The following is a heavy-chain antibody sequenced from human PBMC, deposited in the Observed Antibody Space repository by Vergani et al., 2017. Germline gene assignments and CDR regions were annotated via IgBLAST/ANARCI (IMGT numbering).Heavy chain of an antibody. V-gene: IGHV4-34*01. CDR1: GGSFSGYY. CDR2: INHSGST. Sequence: QVQLQQWGAGLLKPSETLSLTCAVYGGSFSGYYWSWIRQPPGKGLEWIGEINHSGSTNYNPSLKSRVTISVDTSKNQFSLKLSSVTAADTAVYYCAKDGNRYCSSTSCHKGLDYWGQGTLVTVSS. CDR3: AKDGNRYCSSTSCHKGLDY. D-gene: IGHD2-2*02. J-gene: IGHJ4*02.